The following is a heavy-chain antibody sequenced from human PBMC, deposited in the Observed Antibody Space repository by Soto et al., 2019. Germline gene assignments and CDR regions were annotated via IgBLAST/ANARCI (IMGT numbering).Heavy chain of an antibody. CDR2: FYYSGTT. V-gene: IGHV4-39*01. CDR1: GASMRSSFYY. Sequence: QLQLQESGPGLIKPSETLSLTCTVSGASMRSSFYYWGWIRQPPGKGLEWIGSFYYSGTTYYNPSLKSRVTISVDTSKNQCSLNLSSVTAADTAVYYCASIEYYYESTGFSYESSSGMEVWGQGTTVTVSS. D-gene: IGHD3-22*01. J-gene: IGHJ6*02. CDR3: ASIEYYYESTGFSYESSSGMEV.